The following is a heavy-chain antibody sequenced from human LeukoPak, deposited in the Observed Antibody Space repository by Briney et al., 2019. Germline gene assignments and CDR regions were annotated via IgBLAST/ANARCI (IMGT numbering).Heavy chain of an antibody. Sequence: GGSLRLSCAASGFTFSSFLMSWVRQAPGKWLEWVAKIIQAGSEKYYVDSVKGRFTISRDNAKNSLYLQMNSLRAEDTAVYYCARDSPGIMIFGVVTPNGGQGTLVTVSS. CDR1: GFTFSSFL. D-gene: IGHD3-3*01. V-gene: IGHV3-7*05. J-gene: IGHJ4*02. CDR2: IIQAGSEK. CDR3: ARDSPGIMIFGVVTPN.